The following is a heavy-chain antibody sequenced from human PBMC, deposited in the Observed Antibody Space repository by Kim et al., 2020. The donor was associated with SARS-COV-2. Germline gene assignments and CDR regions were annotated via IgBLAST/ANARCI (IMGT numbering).Heavy chain of an antibody. V-gene: IGHV7-4-1*02. D-gene: IGHD2-2*03. CDR1: GYTFTSYA. J-gene: IGHJ4*02. CDR2: INTNTGNP. CDR3: ARELDIVVVPVASGTY. Sequence: ASVKVSCKASGYTFTSYAMNWVRQAPGQGLEWMGWINTNTGNPTYAQGFTGRFVFSLDTSVSTAYLQISSLKAEDTAVYYCARELDIVVVPVASGTYWGQGTLVTVSS.